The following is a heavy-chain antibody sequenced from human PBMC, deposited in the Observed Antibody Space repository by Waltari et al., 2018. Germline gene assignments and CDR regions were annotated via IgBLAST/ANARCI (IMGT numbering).Heavy chain of an antibody. CDR3: ARGPPNRADFWSGYWEYYLDY. CDR2: INPNSGGT. V-gene: IGHV1-2*02. J-gene: IGHJ4*02. Sequence: QVQLVQSGAEVKKPGASVKVSCKASGYTFTGYYMHWVRQAPGQGLEWMGWINPNSGGTNYAQKFQGRVTMTRDTSISTAYMELSRLRSDDTAVYYCARGPPNRADFWSGYWEYYLDYWGQGTLVTVSS. CDR1: GYTFTGYY. D-gene: IGHD3-3*01.